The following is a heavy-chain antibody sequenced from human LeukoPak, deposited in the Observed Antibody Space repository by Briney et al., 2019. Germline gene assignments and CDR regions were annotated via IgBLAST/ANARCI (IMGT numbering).Heavy chain of an antibody. D-gene: IGHD3-22*01. CDR3: AKDLGWLLQTLDY. CDR1: GFTFSSYA. V-gene: IGHV3-23*01. Sequence: GGSLRLSCAASGFTFSSYAMSWFRQAPGKGLEWVSAISGSGGSTYYADSVKGRFTISRDNSKNTLYLQMNSLRAEDTAVYYCAKDLGWLLQTLDYWGQGTLVTVSS. J-gene: IGHJ4*02. CDR2: ISGSGGST.